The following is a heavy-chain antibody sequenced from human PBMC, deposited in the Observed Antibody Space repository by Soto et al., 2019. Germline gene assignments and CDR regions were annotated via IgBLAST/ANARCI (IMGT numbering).Heavy chain of an antibody. Sequence: GGSLRLSCASSGFTFRSYSMNLVRQAPGKGLEWVAVITSGGSNKYYADSVKGRFTISRDNSKNTLYLQMNSLRAEDTAVYYCARDRNRFNWFDPWGQGTLVTVSS. CDR2: ITSGGSNK. CDR3: ARDRNRFNWFDP. CDR1: GFTFRSYS. V-gene: IGHV3-30*03. J-gene: IGHJ5*02.